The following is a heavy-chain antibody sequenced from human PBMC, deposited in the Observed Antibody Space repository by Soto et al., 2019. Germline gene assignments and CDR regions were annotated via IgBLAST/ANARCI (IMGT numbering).Heavy chain of an antibody. J-gene: IGHJ4*02. CDR2: IYYSGST. CDR3: ARHLPYCGGDCYSLDY. D-gene: IGHD2-21*02. Sequence: ASETLSLTCTVSGGSISSGGYYWSWIRHHPGKGLEWIGYIYYSGSTYYNPSLKSRVTISVDTSKNQFSLKLSSVTAADTAVYYCARHLPYCGGDCYSLDYWGQGTLVTVSS. CDR1: GGSISSGGYY. V-gene: IGHV4-31*03.